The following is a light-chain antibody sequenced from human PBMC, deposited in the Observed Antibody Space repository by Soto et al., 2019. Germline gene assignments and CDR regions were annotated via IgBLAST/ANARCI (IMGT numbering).Light chain of an antibody. V-gene: IGLV2-14*01. CDR1: SSDFGGYNY. J-gene: IGLJ1*01. Sequence: QSVLTQPASVSGSPGQSTTTSCTGTSSDFGGYNYVSWYQQHPGKAPKLMIYDVSNRPSGVSNRFSGSKSGNTASLTISGLQAEDEADYYCSSYTSSSTPYVFGTGTKVTVL. CDR3: SSYTSSSTPYV. CDR2: DVS.